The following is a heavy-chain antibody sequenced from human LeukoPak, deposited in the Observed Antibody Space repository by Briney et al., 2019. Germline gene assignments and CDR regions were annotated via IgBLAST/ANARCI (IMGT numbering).Heavy chain of an antibody. V-gene: IGHV1-2*02. D-gene: IGHD5-18*01. CDR1: GYTFTSYG. J-gene: IGHJ4*02. CDR2: INPNSGGT. Sequence: GASVKVSCKASGYTFTSYGISWVRQAPGQGLEWMGWINPNSGGTNYAQKFQGRVTMTRDTSISTAYMELSRLRSDDTAVYYCARDRRGYGVWGQGTLVTVSS. CDR3: ARDRRGYGV.